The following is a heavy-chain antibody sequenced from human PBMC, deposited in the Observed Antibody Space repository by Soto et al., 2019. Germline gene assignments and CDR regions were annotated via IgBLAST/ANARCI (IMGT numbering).Heavy chain of an antibody. V-gene: IGHV1-3*01. Sequence: ASVKVSCKASGYTFTSYAMHWVRQAPGQRLEWMGWIDAGNGNTKYSQKFQGRVTITRDTSASTAYMELSSLRSEDTAVYYCARGLGLYYFDYWGQGTLVTVSS. CDR1: GYTFTSYA. CDR2: IDAGNGNT. J-gene: IGHJ4*02. D-gene: IGHD1-26*01. CDR3: ARGLGLYYFDY.